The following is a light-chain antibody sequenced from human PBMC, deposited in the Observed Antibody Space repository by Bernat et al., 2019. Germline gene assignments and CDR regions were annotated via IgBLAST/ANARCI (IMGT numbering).Light chain of an antibody. J-gene: IGLJ2*01. CDR1: SSNIGAGYD. Sequence: QSVLTQPPSVSGAPGQRATIYCTGSSSNIGAGYDVHWYQQLPGRAPKLLMFGNNNRPSGVPDRFSGSTSGTSASLAITGLQAEDEAHYYCQSYDSSLSGSVFGGGTKLAVV. V-gene: IGLV1-40*01. CDR2: GNN. CDR3: QSYDSSLSGSV.